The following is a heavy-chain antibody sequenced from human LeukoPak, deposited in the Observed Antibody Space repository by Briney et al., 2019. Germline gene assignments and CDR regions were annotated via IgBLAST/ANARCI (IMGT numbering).Heavy chain of an antibody. CDR2: MNPNSGNT. CDR1: GYTFTSYD. J-gene: IGHJ6*02. Sequence: ASVKVSCKASGYTFTSYDVNWVRQATGQGLEWMGWMNPNSGNTGYAQKFQGRVTMTRNTSISTAYMELSSLRSEDTAVYYCASPGQFDGDYSRYYYYGMDVWGQGTTVTVSS. CDR3: ASPGQFDGDYSRYYYYGMDV. D-gene: IGHD4-17*01. V-gene: IGHV1-8*01.